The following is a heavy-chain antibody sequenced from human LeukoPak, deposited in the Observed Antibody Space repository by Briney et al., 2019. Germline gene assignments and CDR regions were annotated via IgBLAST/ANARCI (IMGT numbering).Heavy chain of an antibody. Sequence: GASVKVSCKASGYTFTSYGISWVRQAPGQGLEWMGWISAYNGNTNYAQKLQGRVTMTTDTSTSTAYMELRSLRSDDTAVYYCAREGEGDSSEYYFDYWGQGTLVTVSS. CDR1: GYTFTSYG. J-gene: IGHJ4*02. CDR3: AREGEGDSSEYYFDY. D-gene: IGHD3-22*01. CDR2: ISAYNGNT. V-gene: IGHV1-18*01.